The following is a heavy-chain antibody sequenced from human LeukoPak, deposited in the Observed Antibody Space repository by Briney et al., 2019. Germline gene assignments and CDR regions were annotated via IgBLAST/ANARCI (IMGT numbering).Heavy chain of an antibody. J-gene: IGHJ4*02. D-gene: IGHD3-3*01. CDR2: INPNSGGT. V-gene: IGHV1-2*02. CDR3: AREDYDFWSGYVY. CDR1: GYTFTGYY. Sequence: VASVKVSCKASGYTFTGYYMHWVRQAPGQGLEWMGWINPNSGGTNYAQKFQGRVTMTRDTSISTAYMELSRLRSDDTAVYYCAREDYDFWSGYVYWGQGTLVTVSS.